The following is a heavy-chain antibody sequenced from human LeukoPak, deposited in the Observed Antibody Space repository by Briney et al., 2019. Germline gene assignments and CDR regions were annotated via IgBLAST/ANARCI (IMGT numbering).Heavy chain of an antibody. V-gene: IGHV1-18*01. CDR3: ARDSALATTAPMGGP. Sequence: ASVKVSCKASGYTFTSYGISWVRQAPGQGLEWMGWISAYNGDTNYAQNLQGRLTMTTDTSTSSAYMELRSLRSDDTAVYYCARDSALATTAPMGGPWGQGTLVTVSS. CDR2: ISAYNGDT. J-gene: IGHJ5*02. D-gene: IGHD1-1*01. CDR1: GYTFTSYG.